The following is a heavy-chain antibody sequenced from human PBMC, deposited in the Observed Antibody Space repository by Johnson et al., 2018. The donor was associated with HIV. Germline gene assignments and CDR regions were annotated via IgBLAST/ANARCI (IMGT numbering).Heavy chain of an antibody. CDR2: ISYDGSNK. D-gene: IGHD2-15*01. J-gene: IGHJ3*01. V-gene: IGHV3-30-3*01. CDR3: EGYCSGGACYSGLSAFDV. Sequence: QVLLVESGGGVVQPGRSLRLSCAASGFTFSSYAMHWVRQAPGKGLEWVAVISYDGSNKYYADSVNGRFTISRDNSNNRLYLQMNSLRAEDTAIYYCEGYCSGGACYSGLSAFDVWGHGTMVTVSS. CDR1: GFTFSSYA.